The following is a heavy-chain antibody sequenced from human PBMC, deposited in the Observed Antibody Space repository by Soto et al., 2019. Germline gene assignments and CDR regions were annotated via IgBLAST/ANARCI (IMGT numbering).Heavy chain of an antibody. CDR3: AKEGRTRGGGYFDF. CDR2: ISGGGGST. V-gene: IGHV3-23*01. Sequence: EVQLLESGGGLVQPGGSLRLSCAASGFTFSSYAMSWVRQAPGKGLAWVSAISGGGGSTYYADSVKGRFTISRDNSKHTLYLQMNSLRAEDTDVYYCAKEGRTRGGGYFDFWGKGTLVTVSS. J-gene: IGHJ4*02. CDR1: GFTFSSYA. D-gene: IGHD3-10*01.